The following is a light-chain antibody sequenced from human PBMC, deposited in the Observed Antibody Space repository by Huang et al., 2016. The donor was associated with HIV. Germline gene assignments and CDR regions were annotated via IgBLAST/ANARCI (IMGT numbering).Light chain of an antibody. V-gene: IGKV4-1*01. CDR2: GAS. J-gene: IGKJ4*01. Sequence: IVVTQSPDSLAVSLGERAAINCKSSQSLLYSSNTNNYLAWYQQKPGQSPALLIYGASTRAPGVPDRFNGSGSGTDFTLTINSLQTEDVALYYCQQYFSTPLTFGGGTKVDIK. CDR1: QSLLYSSNTNNY. CDR3: QQYFSTPLT.